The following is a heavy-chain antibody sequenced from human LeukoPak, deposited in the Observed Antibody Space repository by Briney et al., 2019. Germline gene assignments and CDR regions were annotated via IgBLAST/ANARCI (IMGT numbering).Heavy chain of an antibody. CDR2: IRGSGGST. D-gene: IGHD6-13*01. Sequence: GGSLRLSCAASGFTFSSYAMSWVRQAPGKGLEWVSAIRGSGGSTYYADSVKGRFTISRDNSKNTLYLQMNSLRAEDTAVYYCAKEGGPYSSSWYQGWGQGTLVTVSS. CDR3: AKEGGPYSSSWYQG. J-gene: IGHJ4*02. CDR1: GFTFSSYA. V-gene: IGHV3-23*01.